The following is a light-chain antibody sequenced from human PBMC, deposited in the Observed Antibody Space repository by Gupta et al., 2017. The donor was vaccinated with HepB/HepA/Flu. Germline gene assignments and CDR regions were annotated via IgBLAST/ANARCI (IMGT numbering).Light chain of an antibody. CDR1: QSVSSTF. J-gene: IGKJ1*01. Sequence: ESVLTQSPDTLSLSPGERVTLSCRASQSVSSTFLAWYQQKPGQAPRLLFPAASIRASGIPGRCSGSASGAFSTPISSSLDPEDSGLYYCQQYGSSPRTFGQGTKVEIK. CDR2: AAS. V-gene: IGKV3-20*01. CDR3: QQYGSSPRT.